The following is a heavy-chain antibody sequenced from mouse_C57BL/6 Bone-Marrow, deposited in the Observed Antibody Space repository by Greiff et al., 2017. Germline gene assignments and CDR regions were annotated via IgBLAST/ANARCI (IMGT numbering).Heavy chain of an antibody. CDR1: GFSLTSYG. Sequence: VKLKQSGPGLVQPSQSLSITCTVSGFSLTSYGVHWVRQSPGKGLEWLGVIWSGGSTDYNAAFISRLCISKDNSKSQVFLKMNSLHADDTAIYYCASFYDAMDYWGQGTSVTVSS. V-gene: IGHV2-2*01. J-gene: IGHJ4*01. CDR3: ASFYDAMDY. CDR2: IWSGGST.